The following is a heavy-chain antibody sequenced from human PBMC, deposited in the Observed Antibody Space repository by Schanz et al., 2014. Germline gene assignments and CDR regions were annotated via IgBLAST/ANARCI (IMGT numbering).Heavy chain of an antibody. CDR2: ICSSGNTI. CDR1: GFTFNSYA. CDR3: AREQIMAAAGLVDY. J-gene: IGHJ4*01. D-gene: IGHD6-13*01. V-gene: IGHV3-48*03. Sequence: EVQLVESGGGFVQPGGSLGLSCAAYGFTFNSYAMSWVRQAPGRGLEWVSYICSSGNTIYYADSVKGRFTISRDNAKNSLYLQMNSLRAEDTAVYYCAREQIMAAAGLVDYWGHGTLVTVSS.